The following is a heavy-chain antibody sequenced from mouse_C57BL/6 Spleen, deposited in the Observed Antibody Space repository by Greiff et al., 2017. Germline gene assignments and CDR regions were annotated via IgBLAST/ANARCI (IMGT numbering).Heavy chain of an antibody. CDR2: INPNNGGT. V-gene: IGHV1-22*01. CDR1: GYTFTDYN. J-gene: IGHJ3*01. Sequence: EVQLHQSGPELVKPGASVKMSCKASGYTFTDYNMHWVKQSHGKSLEWIGYINPNNGGTSYNQKFKGKATLTVNKSSSTAYMELRSLTSEDSAVYYCARGYYGSSVAYWGQGTLVTVSA. CDR3: ARGYYGSSVAY. D-gene: IGHD1-1*01.